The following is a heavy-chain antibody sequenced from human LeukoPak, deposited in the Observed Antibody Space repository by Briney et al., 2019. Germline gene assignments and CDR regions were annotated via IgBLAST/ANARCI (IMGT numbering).Heavy chain of an antibody. CDR1: GFTVSSNP. V-gene: IGHV3-23*01. Sequence: GGSLRLSCAASGFTVSSNPMSWVRQAPGKGLEWVSAISGSGGSTYYADSVKGRFTISRDNSKNTLYLQMNSLRAEDTAVYYCATGGYDSSGYYYFDYWGQGTLVTVSS. CDR3: ATGGYDSSGYYYFDY. J-gene: IGHJ4*02. CDR2: ISGSGGST. D-gene: IGHD3-22*01.